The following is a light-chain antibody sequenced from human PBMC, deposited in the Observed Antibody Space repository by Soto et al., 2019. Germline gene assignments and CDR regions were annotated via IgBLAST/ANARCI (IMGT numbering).Light chain of an antibody. CDR1: QSLLHDNGKTF. CDR2: EVS. CDR3: MQGIQLPGT. Sequence: DIVMTQTPVSLSVTPGQSASISCKSSQSLLHDNGKTFLYWYLQKAGQPPQFLIYEVSNRATGVQDRFIGSGSGTDFTLKINRVEAEDVGIYYCMQGIQLPGTFGQGTRLEIK. J-gene: IGKJ5*01. V-gene: IGKV2D-29*01.